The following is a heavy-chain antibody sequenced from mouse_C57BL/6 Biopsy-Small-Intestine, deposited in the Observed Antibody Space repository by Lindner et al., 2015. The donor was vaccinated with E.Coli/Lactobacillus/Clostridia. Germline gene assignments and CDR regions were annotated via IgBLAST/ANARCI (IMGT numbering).Heavy chain of an antibody. V-gene: IGHV5-17*01. J-gene: IGHJ4*01. CDR3: ARDYYSIYNYAMDY. Sequence: VQLQEVWGGLVKPGGSLKLSCAASGFTFSDYGMHWVRQAPEKGLEWVAYISSGSSTIYYADTVKGRFTISRDNAKNTLFLQMTSLRSEDTAMYYCARDYYSIYNYAMDYWGQGTSVTVSS. CDR2: ISSGSSTI. CDR1: GFTFSDYG. D-gene: IGHD2-5*01.